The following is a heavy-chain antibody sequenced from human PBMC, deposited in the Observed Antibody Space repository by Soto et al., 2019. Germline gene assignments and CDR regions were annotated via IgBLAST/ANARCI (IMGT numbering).Heavy chain of an antibody. CDR3: ARLYCSSSTCDSWFDP. Sequence: EVQLVQSGAEVKKPGESLRISCTGFGYTFTTFWISWVRQMPGRGLEWMGRIDPRDSYTNYSPSFQGHVTISADKSISTAYLQWGSLKASDTAMYCCARLYCSSSTCDSWFDPWGQGTLVTVSS. CDR1: GYTFTTFW. V-gene: IGHV5-10-1*03. CDR2: IDPRDSYT. J-gene: IGHJ5*02. D-gene: IGHD2-2*01.